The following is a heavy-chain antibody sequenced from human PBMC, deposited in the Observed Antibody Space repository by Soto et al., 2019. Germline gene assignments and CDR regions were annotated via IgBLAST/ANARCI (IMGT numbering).Heavy chain of an antibody. D-gene: IGHD2-15*01. CDR1: GFAFSSEW. V-gene: IGHV3-74*01. CDR3: TSDTSGARDS. Sequence: GESLKISCAASGFAFSSEWMHWIRQAPGKGLVWVSRIDPYDTGITYADSVKGRFTISRDNAKNTLYLQMNSLRAEDTAVYYCTSDTSGARDSWGQGTLVTVSS. J-gene: IGHJ4*02. CDR2: IDPYDTGI.